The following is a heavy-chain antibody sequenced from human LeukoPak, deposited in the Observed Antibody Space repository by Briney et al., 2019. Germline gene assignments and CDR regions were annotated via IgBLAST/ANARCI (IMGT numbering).Heavy chain of an antibody. CDR1: GFTFTNYA. CDR2: VTGPGDTT. J-gene: IGHJ5*02. Sequence: AGRSLRLSCATSGFTFTNYAMNLVRQAPATRLDSLSAVTGPGDTTYYADSVKGRFFMSREDSKTTVYLQMNSLRAEDTAIYYCAKGAEIDLWGQGTLVTVSS. D-gene: IGHD3-16*01. V-gene: IGHV3-23*01. CDR3: AKGAEIDL.